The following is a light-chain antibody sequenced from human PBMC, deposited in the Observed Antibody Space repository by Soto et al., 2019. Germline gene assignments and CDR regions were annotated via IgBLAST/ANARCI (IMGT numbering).Light chain of an antibody. Sequence: QSALTQPPSASGSPGQSVTISCTGTSSDVGGYNWVSWYQHHPGKAPKLLIYEVDKRPSGVPDRFSWSKSGNTASLTVSVLQAEDEDDYYCNSYTTGGNFAFGGGTKLTVL. CDR1: SSDVGGYNW. V-gene: IGLV2-8*01. J-gene: IGLJ2*01. CDR3: NSYTTGGNFA. CDR2: EVD.